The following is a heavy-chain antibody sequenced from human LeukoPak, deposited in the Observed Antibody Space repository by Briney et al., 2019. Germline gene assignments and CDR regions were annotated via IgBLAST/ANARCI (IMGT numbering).Heavy chain of an antibody. Sequence: GGSLRLSCAASGFTFSSYAMSWVRQAPGKGLEWVSAISGSGGSTYYADSVKGRFTISRDNSKNTLYLQMNSLRAEDTAVYYCAKSPTGFSSSYYFDYWGQGTLVTVSS. D-gene: IGHD6-13*01. CDR1: GFTFSSYA. J-gene: IGHJ4*02. CDR3: AKSPTGFSSSYYFDY. V-gene: IGHV3-23*01. CDR2: ISGSGGST.